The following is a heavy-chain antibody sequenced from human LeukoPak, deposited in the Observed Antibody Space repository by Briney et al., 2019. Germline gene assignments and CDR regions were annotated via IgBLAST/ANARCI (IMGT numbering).Heavy chain of an antibody. D-gene: IGHD3-22*01. V-gene: IGHV3-33*01. CDR1: GFTFSSYG. CDR3: ARDYDSSGLDY. Sequence: GRSLRLSCAASGFTFSSYGMHWVRQAPGKGLEWVAVIWYDGSNKYYADSVKGRFTISRDNSKNTLYLQMNSLRAEDTAVYYCARDYDSSGLDYWGQGTLVTVSS. J-gene: IGHJ4*02. CDR2: IWYDGSNK.